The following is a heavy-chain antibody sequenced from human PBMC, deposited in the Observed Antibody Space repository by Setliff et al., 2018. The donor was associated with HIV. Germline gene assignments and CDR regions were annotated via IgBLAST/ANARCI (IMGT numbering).Heavy chain of an antibody. V-gene: IGHV4-39*01. CDR1: GASISSHNYY. J-gene: IGHJ4*02. CDR2: IRSSGDT. Sequence: ESLSLTCTVSGASISSHNYYWGWIRQSPGKGLEWIASIRSSGDTYYNPSLQSRVIISVDTSNNQISLKLTSVTAADTAVYYCTIPASSLAPNWGRGTQVTVSS. CDR3: TIPASSLAPN.